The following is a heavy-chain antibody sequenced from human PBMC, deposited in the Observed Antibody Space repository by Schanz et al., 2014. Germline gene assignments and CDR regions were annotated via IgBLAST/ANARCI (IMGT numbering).Heavy chain of an antibody. V-gene: IGHV3-33*01. J-gene: IGHJ4*02. Sequence: QVQLVESGGGVVQPGRSLRLSCVASGFTFSSYDVFWVRQAPGKGLEWVAILWHDGSKKYYADSVKGRFTVSRDNSKNSLFLQLNSLRADDTAVYYCARDFHGYGPHLDYWGQGSLVTVSS. CDR1: GFTFSSYD. CDR3: ARDFHGYGPHLDY. D-gene: IGHD5-12*01. CDR2: LWHDGSKK.